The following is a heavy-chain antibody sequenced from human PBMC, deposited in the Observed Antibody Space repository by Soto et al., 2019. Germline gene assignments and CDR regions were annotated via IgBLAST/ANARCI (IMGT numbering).Heavy chain of an antibody. CDR3: ARLRNAAVADNDAFAI. J-gene: IGHJ3*02. D-gene: IGHD6-19*01. CDR2: IYPGDSDT. V-gene: IGHV5-51*01. CDR1: GYSFTSYW. Sequence: GESLKISCKGFGYSFTSYWIGLVRQMPGKGLEWMGIIYPGDSDTRYSPSFQGQVTISADKSISTAYLQWSSLKASDTAMYYCARLRNAAVADNDAFAIWGQGTMVTVSS.